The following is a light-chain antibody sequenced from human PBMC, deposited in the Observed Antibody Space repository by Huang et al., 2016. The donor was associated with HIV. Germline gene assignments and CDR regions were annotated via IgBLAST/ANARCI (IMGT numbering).Light chain of an antibody. CDR2: GAS. CDR1: QSVSSSY. V-gene: IGKV3-20*01. CDR3: QQYGTSPLT. J-gene: IGKJ3*01. Sequence: EIVLTQSPGTLSFSPGERATLSCRASQSVSSSYLAWYQQKPGQAPRLLIYGASSRATDIPDRFSGRGSGTDFTLTISRLEPEDFAVYYCQQYGTSPLTFGPGPKWISN.